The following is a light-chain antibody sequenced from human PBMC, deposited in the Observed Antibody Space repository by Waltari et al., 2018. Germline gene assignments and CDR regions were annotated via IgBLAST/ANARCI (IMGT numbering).Light chain of an antibody. CDR2: WAS. J-gene: IGKJ5*01. Sequence: DIVMTQSPDSLSVSLGERASINCKSSQSVLYSSNNKNYLAWYQQKPGQPPKLLISWASTRESGVPDRFSGSGAGKDFTLTSSSLQAEDVAVYYGQQYYSPPITFGQGTRLDIK. V-gene: IGKV4-1*01. CDR1: QSVLYSSNNKNY. CDR3: QQYYSPPIT.